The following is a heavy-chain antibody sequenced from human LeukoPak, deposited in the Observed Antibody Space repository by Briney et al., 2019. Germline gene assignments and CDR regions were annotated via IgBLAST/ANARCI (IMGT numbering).Heavy chain of an antibody. CDR2: IYYSGST. V-gene: IGHV4-59*12. D-gene: IGHD2-2*01. Sequence: SETLSFTCTVSGGSISSYYWSWIRQPPGKGLEWIGYIYYSGSTNYNPSLKSRVTISVDTSKNQFSLKLSSVTAADTAVYYCARDRYCSSTSCPRHYYYYYMDVWGKGTTVTVSS. J-gene: IGHJ6*03. CDR1: GGSISSYY. CDR3: ARDRYCSSTSCPRHYYYYYMDV.